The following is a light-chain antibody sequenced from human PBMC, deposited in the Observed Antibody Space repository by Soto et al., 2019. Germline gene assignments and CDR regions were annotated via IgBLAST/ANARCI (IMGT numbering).Light chain of an antibody. CDR3: QQYNHWRSIS. J-gene: IGKJ5*01. CDR2: GAS. Sequence: VLTKSPGTLSLSPGERATLSCRASQSFSSTYLAWYQQKPGQAPRLLIYGASSRATGIPDRFSGSGSGTDFTLTISSLQSEDFAVYYCQQYNHWRSISFGQGTRLEIK. V-gene: IGKV3-20*01. CDR1: QSFSSTY.